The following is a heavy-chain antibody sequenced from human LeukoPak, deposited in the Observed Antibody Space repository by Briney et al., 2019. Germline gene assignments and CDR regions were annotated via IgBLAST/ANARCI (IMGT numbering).Heavy chain of an antibody. J-gene: IGHJ6*03. Sequence: PGGSLRLSCPASAFTFDVNAMQWVRQAPGKGLEWVSLISWDGGSTYYADSVKGRFTISRDNSKTTLYLQMNSLRTEADALDYCAKDGQQLTSGYYYYYMDVWGKGTTVTVSS. CDR2: ISWDGGST. CDR1: AFTFDVNA. V-gene: IGHV3-43D*04. D-gene: IGHD6-13*01. CDR3: AKDGQQLTSGYYYYYMDV.